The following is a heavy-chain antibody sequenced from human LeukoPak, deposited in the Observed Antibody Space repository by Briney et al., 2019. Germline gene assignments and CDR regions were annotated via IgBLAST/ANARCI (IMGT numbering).Heavy chain of an antibody. CDR1: AFTFSTYA. V-gene: IGHV3-7*03. CDR3: ARDRLNRADCGTDWYSAVFDY. Sequence: QSGGSLRLSCAVSAFTFSTYAMNWVRQTPGKGLEWVASITDDGGDAQYVDSVKGRFSISRDNSKSSLFLQLNSLGVEDTAVYYCARDRLNRADCGTDWYSAVFDYWGQGALVTVSS. J-gene: IGHJ4*02. CDR2: ITDDGGDA. D-gene: IGHD2-21*02.